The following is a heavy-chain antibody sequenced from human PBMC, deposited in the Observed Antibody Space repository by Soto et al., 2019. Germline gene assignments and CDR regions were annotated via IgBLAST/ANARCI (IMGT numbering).Heavy chain of an antibody. CDR3: ARTYYDILTGYYTPSGY. CDR2: IYPGDSDT. CDR1: GYSFTSYW. Sequence: ESLKISCKGSGYSFTSYWIGWVRQMPGKGLEWVGIIYPGDSDTRYSPSFQGQVTISADKSISTAYLQWSSLKASDTAMYYCARTYYDILTGYYTPSGYWGQGTLVTVSS. D-gene: IGHD3-9*01. V-gene: IGHV5-51*01. J-gene: IGHJ4*02.